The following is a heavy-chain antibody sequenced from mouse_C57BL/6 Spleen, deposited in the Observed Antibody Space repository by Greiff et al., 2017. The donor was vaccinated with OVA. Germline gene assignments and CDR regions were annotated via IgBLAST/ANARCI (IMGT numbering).Heavy chain of an antibody. V-gene: IGHV1-63*01. J-gene: IGHJ1*03. Sequence: VQLQQSGAELVRPGTSVKMSCKASGYTFTNYWIGWAKQRPGHGLEWIGDIYPGGGYTNYNEQFKGKATLTADKSSSTAYMQFSSLTSEDSAIYYCARSGYDSHWYFDVWGTGTTVTVSS. CDR3: ARSGYDSHWYFDV. CDR1: GYTFTNYW. D-gene: IGHD2-4*01. CDR2: IYPGGGYT.